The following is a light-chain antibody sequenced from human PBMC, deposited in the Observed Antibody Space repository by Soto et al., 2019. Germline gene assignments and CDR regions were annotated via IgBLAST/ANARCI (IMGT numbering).Light chain of an antibody. CDR2: KAS. Sequence: DIQMAQSPSTLSASVGDRVTITCRASQSISSWLAWYQQKPGKAPKLLIYKASSLEGGVPSRFSGSGSGTAFTLTINSLQPDDFAAYYCQQYYRHPWTFGQGTKVEIK. CDR1: QSISSW. V-gene: IGKV1-5*03. J-gene: IGKJ1*01. CDR3: QQYYRHPWT.